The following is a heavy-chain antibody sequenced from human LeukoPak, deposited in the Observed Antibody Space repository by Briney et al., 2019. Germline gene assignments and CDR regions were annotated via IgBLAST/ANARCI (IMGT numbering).Heavy chain of an antibody. V-gene: IGHV3-23*01. CDR3: ARDPAPDDYGDFGYFDY. J-gene: IGHJ4*02. CDR1: GFNFASYA. Sequence: GGSLRLSCAASGFNFASYATTWVRQAPGKGPEWVSSISGASTIPHFADSVKGRFTISRDNSKGTLYLQMNSLRAEDTAVYYCARDPAPDDYGDFGYFDYWGQGTLVTVSS. D-gene: IGHD4-17*01. CDR2: ISGASTIP.